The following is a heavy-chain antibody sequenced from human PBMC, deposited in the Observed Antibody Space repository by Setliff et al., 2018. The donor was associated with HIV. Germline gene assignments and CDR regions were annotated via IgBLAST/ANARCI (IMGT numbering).Heavy chain of an antibody. CDR2: VNHSGST. CDR3: VLRVFGPIEY. J-gene: IGHJ4*02. D-gene: IGHD5-12*01. CDR1: NASFSDYY. V-gene: IGHV4-34*01. Sequence: NPSETLSLTCAVYNASFSDYYRGWIRQAPGRGLEWIGEVNHSGSTNYISSLKNRVSMSISLSKNQFSLKLTSVTAADTAVYYCVLRVFGPIEYWGQGNQVTVTS.